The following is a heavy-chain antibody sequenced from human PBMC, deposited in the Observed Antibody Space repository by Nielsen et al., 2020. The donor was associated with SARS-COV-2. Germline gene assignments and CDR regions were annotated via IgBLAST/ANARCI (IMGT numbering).Heavy chain of an antibody. CDR2: FDPEDGET. J-gene: IGHJ4*02. CDR3: ATSRSPTGAVTVAYFDY. CDR1: GYTLTELS. D-gene: IGHD7-27*01. V-gene: IGHV1-24*01. Sequence: ASVKVSCKVSGYTLTELSMHWVRQAPGKGLEWMGGFDPEDGETIYAQKFQGRVTMTEDTSTDTAYMELSSLRSEDTAVYYCATSRSPTGAVTVAYFDYWGQGTLVTVSS.